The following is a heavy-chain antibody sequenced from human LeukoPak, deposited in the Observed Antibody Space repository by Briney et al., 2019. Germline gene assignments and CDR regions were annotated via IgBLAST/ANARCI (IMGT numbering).Heavy chain of an antibody. CDR3: ARGRGVAAKDY. CDR2: INHTGST. CDR1: GGSFSGYY. D-gene: IGHD3-10*01. Sequence: PETPSLTCAVYGGSFSGYYWSWIRQPPGKGLEWIGEINHTGSTNYNPSLKSRVTISVDTSKNQFSMKLSSVTAADAAVYYCARGRGVAAKDYWGQGTLVTVS. J-gene: IGHJ4*02. V-gene: IGHV4-34*01.